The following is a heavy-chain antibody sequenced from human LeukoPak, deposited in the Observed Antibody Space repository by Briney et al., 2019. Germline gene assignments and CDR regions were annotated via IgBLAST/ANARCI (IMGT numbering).Heavy chain of an antibody. D-gene: IGHD1-26*01. CDR2: IKGDESAR. J-gene: IGHJ4*02. Sequence: GGSLRLSCAASGFTFSSYWMAWVRQAPGKGLEWVANIKGDESARHQADSVKGRFTISRDNTRNSLYLQMTNLRGDNTAVYYCARDVVGSLDYWGQGTLVTVSS. V-gene: IGHV3-7*01. CDR1: GFTFSSYW. CDR3: ARDVVGSLDY.